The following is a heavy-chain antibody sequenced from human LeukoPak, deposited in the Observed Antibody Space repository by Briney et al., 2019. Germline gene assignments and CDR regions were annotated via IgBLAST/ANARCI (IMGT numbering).Heavy chain of an antibody. J-gene: IGHJ4*02. D-gene: IGHD5-18*01. CDR3: ARERIQLPPR. Sequence: SETLSLTCTISGGSISSSSYYWGWIRQPPGKGLEWIGSIYYSGSTYYNPSLKSRVTISVDTPKNQFSLKLSSVTAADTAVYYCARERIQLPPRWGQGTLVTVSS. CDR2: IYYSGST. V-gene: IGHV4-39*02. CDR1: GGSISSSSYY.